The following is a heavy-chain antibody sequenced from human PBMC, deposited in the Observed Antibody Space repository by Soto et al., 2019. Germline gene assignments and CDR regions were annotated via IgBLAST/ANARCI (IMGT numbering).Heavy chain of an antibody. D-gene: IGHD5-18*01. V-gene: IGHV4-30-4*01. CDR3: ARGRGYSYGLDP. CDR1: GDSISSINNY. CDR2: ISYSGTT. Sequence: SETLSLTCTVSGDSISSINNYWSWIRQPPGEGLEWIGFISYSGTTSYSPSLKSRVAISLDTSKNQSSLSLNFVTAADTAVYYCARGRGYSYGLDPWGQGSLVT. J-gene: IGHJ5*02.